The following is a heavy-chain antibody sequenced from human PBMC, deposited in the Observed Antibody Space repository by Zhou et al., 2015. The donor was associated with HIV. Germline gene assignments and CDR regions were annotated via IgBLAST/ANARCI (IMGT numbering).Heavy chain of an antibody. CDR3: ARGSAYSSSWYLDH. CDR1: GYTVNTYG. J-gene: IGHJ4*02. CDR2: ISVYNGDTKYGDT. Sequence: QVQLVQSGAEVKKPGASVRISCKASGYTVNTYGINWVRQAPGQGLEWVGWISVYNGDTKYGDTKYAQKFQARVTMTTDTSTNTSYMELRSLTSDDTAMYYCARGSAYSSSWYLDHWGQGTLVTVSS. V-gene: IGHV1-18*01. D-gene: IGHD6-13*01.